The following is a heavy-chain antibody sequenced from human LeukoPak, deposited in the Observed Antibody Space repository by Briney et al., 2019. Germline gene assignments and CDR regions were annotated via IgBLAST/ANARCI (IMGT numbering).Heavy chain of an antibody. D-gene: IGHD5-24*01. CDR1: GYTFTSYG. J-gene: IGHJ4*02. Sequence: GASVKVSCKASGYTFTSYGISWVRQAPGQGLEWMGWISAYNGNTNYAQKLQGRVTVTTDTSTSTAYMELRSLRSDDTAVYYCARRADGYKLKGGYYFDYWGQGTLVTVSS. CDR3: ARRADGYKLKGGYYFDY. CDR2: ISAYNGNT. V-gene: IGHV1-18*01.